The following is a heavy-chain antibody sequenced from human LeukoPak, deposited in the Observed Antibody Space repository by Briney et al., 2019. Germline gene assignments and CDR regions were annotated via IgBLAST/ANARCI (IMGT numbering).Heavy chain of an antibody. V-gene: IGHV3-64*04. D-gene: IGHD3-10*01. J-gene: IGHJ4*02. CDR2: ISSNGGST. CDR3: ARPDDSESFYRANHY. CDR1: GFTFSSYA. Sequence: GGSLRLSCSASGFTFSSYAMHWVRQAPGKGLEYVSAISSNGGSTYYADSVKGRFIISRDNSNNTLSLQMNGLRVEDTAVYYCARPDDSESFYRANHYWGRGTLVTVS.